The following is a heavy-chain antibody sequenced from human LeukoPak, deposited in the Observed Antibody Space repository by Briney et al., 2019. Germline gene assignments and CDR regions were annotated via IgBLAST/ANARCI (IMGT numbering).Heavy chain of an antibody. V-gene: IGHV1-8*01. Sequence: ASVKVSCKASGYTFTSYDINWVRQATGQGHEWMGWMNPNSGNTGYAQKFQGRVTMTRNTSISTAYMELSSLRSEDTAVYYCARGPVVPDAFDIWGQGTMVTASS. D-gene: IGHD2-2*01. CDR1: GYTFTSYD. CDR2: MNPNSGNT. CDR3: ARGPVVPDAFDI. J-gene: IGHJ3*02.